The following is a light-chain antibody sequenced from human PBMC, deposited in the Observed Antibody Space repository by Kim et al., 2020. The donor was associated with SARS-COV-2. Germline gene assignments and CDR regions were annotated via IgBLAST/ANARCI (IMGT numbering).Light chain of an antibody. CDR3: QQYNNWPLPCT. V-gene: IGKV3-15*01. J-gene: IGKJ2*02. Sequence: SPGERATLSRSASQSFGTNLSWYQQKPGQAPRLLLYGTSIRATGIPARFSGSGSGTEFTLTISSLQSEDFAVYYCQQYNNWPLPCTFGQGTRLEI. CDR2: GTS. CDR1: QSFGTN.